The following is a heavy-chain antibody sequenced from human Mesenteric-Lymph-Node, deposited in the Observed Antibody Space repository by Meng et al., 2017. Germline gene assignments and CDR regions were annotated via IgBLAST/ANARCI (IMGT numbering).Heavy chain of an antibody. CDR2: ISYDGSNK. CDR1: GFTFSSYA. J-gene: IGHJ3*02. Sequence: GESLKISCAASGFTFSSYAMHWVRQAPGKGLEWVAVISYDGSNKYYAESVKGRFTISRDNSKNTLYLQMNSLRAEDTAVYYCARVYEEGATLGAFDIWGQGTMVTVSS. V-gene: IGHV3-30*04. D-gene: IGHD1-26*01. CDR3: ARVYEEGATLGAFDI.